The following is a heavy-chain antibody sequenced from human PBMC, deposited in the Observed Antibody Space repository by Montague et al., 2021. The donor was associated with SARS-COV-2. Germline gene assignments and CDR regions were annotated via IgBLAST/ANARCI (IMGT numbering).Heavy chain of an antibody. D-gene: IGHD1-26*01. CDR2: VDQGGKT. Sequence: SETLSLTCGVYGGSFHIFSWGWIRQSPGKGLEWIGEVDQGGKTNYNTSLKSRATISVDTSKNQFSLNLTSVTAADAAMYYCARGTRVVGVTPGFGWWGQGTQVAVSS. J-gene: IGHJ4*02. CDR1: GGSFHIFS. V-gene: IGHV4-34*01. CDR3: ARGTRVVGVTPGFGW.